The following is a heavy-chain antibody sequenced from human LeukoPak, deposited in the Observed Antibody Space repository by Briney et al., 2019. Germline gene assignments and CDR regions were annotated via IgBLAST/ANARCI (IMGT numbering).Heavy chain of an antibody. CDR3: ARVGGGLVGVVINLYYYYGMDV. V-gene: IGHV1-18*01. CDR2: ISAYNGNT. CDR1: GYTFTSYG. J-gene: IGHJ6*02. Sequence: ASVKVSCKASGYTFTSYGISWVRQAPGQGLEWMGWISAYNGNTNYAQKLQGRVTMTTDTSTSTAYMELRSLRSDDTAVYYCARVGGGLVGVVINLYYYYGMDVWGQGTTVTVSS. D-gene: IGHD3-3*01.